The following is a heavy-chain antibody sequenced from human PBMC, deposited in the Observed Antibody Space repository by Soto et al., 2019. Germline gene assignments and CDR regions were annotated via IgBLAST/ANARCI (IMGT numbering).Heavy chain of an antibody. Sequence: KPSETLSLTCAVSGYSISSGYYWGWIRQPPGKGLEWIGSIYHSGSTYYNPSLKSRVTISVDTSKNQFSLKLSSVTAADTAVYYCARAPVNWFDPWGQGTLVTVPQ. CDR1: GYSISSGYY. D-gene: IGHD4-17*01. V-gene: IGHV4-38-2*01. CDR3: ARAPVNWFDP. J-gene: IGHJ5*02. CDR2: IYHSGST.